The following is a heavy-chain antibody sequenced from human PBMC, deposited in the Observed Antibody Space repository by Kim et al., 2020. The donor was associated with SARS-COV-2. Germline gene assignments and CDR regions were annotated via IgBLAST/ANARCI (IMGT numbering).Heavy chain of an antibody. CDR3: ARDDGGKVARLGLDY. CDR2: IKQDGSEK. Sequence: GGSLRLSCAASGFTFSSYWMSWVRQAPGKGLEWVANIKQDGSEKYYVDSVKGRFTISRDNAKNSLYLQMNSLRAEDTAVYYCARDDGGKVARLGLDYWGQGTLVTVSS. V-gene: IGHV3-7*01. D-gene: IGHD2-15*01. J-gene: IGHJ4*02. CDR1: GFTFSSYW.